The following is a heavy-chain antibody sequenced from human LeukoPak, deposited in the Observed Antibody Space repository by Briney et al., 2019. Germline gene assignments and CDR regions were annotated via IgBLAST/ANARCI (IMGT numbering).Heavy chain of an antibody. V-gene: IGHV4-39*07. J-gene: IGHJ3*02. D-gene: IGHD3/OR15-3a*01. CDR2: IYYSGST. CDR1: GGSISSSSYY. CDR3: ARDQPWTNGFDI. Sequence: PSETLSLTCTVSGGSISSSSYYWGWIRQPPGKGLEWIGSIYYSGSTYYNPSLKSRVIISVDTSKNQFSLQLNSVTPEDTALYYCARDQPWTNGFDIWGQGTMVTVSS.